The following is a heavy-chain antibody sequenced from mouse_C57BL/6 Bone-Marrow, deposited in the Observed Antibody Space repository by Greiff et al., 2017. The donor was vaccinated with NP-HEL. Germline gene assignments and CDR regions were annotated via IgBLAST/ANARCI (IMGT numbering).Heavy chain of an antibody. J-gene: IGHJ4*01. D-gene: IGHD4-1*01. V-gene: IGHV10-1*01. CDR1: GFSFNTYA. CDR3: VRLTGYAMDY. Sequence: EVMLVESGGGLVQPKGSLKLSCAASGFSFNTYAMNWVRQAPGKGLEWVARIRSKSNNYATYYADSVKDRFTISRDDSESMLYLQMNNLKTEDTAMYYCVRLTGYAMDYWGQGTSVTVSS. CDR2: IRSKSNNYAT.